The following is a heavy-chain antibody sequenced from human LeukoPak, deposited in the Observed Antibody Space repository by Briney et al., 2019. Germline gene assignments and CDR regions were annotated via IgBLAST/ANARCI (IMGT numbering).Heavy chain of an antibody. CDR2: ITSSGGST. CDR3: TRGPGYDYVWGSYRADY. CDR1: GFTFSSYA. J-gene: IGHJ4*02. D-gene: IGHD3-16*02. V-gene: IGHV3-64*01. Sequence: PGGSLRLSCAASGFTFSSYAMSWVRQAPGRGLEYVSAITSSGGSTFYANSVKGRFIISRDNSNNTLYLQMGSLRAEDMAVYYCTRGPGYDYVWGSYRADYWGQGTLVTVSS.